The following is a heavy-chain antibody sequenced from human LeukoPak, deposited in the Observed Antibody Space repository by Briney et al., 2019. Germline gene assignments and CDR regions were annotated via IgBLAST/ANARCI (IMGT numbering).Heavy chain of an antibody. Sequence: ASVKLSCTASGYTVTSSGISWVRQAPGQGLEWMGWISAHNGNTIYAQKLQGRVAMTTDTSTSTAYMELRSLRADDTAVYYCARGQRRKGWFDPWGQGTLVTVSS. CDR3: ARGQRRKGWFDP. J-gene: IGHJ5*02. V-gene: IGHV1-18*01. CDR2: ISAHNGNT. CDR1: GYTVTSSG.